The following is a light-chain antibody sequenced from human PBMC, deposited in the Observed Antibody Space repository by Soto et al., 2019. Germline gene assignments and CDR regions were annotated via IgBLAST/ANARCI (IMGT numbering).Light chain of an antibody. CDR1: QSVVTTY. J-gene: IGKJ2*01. V-gene: IGKV3-20*01. CDR3: QQYGSSPFT. Sequence: EVVMSLSPGTLSVFPGGSAPLSCRAGQSVVTTYLGWYQQKPGQAPGLLIYAASSRATGIPDRFSGSGSGTDFTLTISRLEPEDFAVYFCQQYGSSPFTFGQGTKVDIK. CDR2: AAS.